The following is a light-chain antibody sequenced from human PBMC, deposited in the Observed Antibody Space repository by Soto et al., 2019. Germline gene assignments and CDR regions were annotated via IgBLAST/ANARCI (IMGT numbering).Light chain of an antibody. J-gene: IGKJ1*01. V-gene: IGKV3-20*01. CDR2: GAS. Sequence: EIVMTQSPATLSVSPGERVTLSCRASQTVSSNLVWYQQKPGQAPRLLIYGASSRATGIPDRFSGSGSGADFTLTSSRLEPEDFAVYYCQEYGSSPWTFGQGTKVDI. CDR3: QEYGSSPWT. CDR1: QTVSSN.